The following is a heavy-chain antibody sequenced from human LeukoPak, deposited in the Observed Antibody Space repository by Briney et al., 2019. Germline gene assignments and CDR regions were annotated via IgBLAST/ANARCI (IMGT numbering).Heavy chain of an antibody. J-gene: IGHJ4*02. CDR2: INAGNGNT. CDR1: GYTFTSYA. V-gene: IGHV1-3*03. D-gene: IGHD6-19*01. Sequence: RASVKVSCKASGYTFTSYAMHWVRQAPGQRLEWMGWINAGNGNTKYSQEFQGRVTITRDTSASTAYMEMSSLKSEDAAVYYCARTQSGWYSRYYDSWGQGTLVTVSS. CDR3: ARTQSGWYSRYYDS.